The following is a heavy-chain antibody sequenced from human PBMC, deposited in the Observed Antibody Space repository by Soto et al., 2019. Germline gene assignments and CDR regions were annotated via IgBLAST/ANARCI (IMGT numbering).Heavy chain of an antibody. V-gene: IGHV3-23*01. CDR1: RFTFRNYG. D-gene: IGHD3-10*01. Sequence: GGSLRLSCAASRFTFRNYGMSWVRQGPGKGLEWVSGISPTGEQRFYVDSVKGRFFISRDNSQNTLSLEMSNLRADDTAVYYCAKRYGSGSYRDFNSYYGMDIWGQGTSVTV. CDR3: AKRYGSGSYRDFNSYYGMDI. J-gene: IGHJ6*02. CDR2: ISPTGEQR.